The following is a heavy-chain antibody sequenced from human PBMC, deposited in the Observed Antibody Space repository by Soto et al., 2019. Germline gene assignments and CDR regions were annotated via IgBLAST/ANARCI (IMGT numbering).Heavy chain of an antibody. V-gene: IGHV3-21*01. D-gene: IGHD4-17*01. J-gene: IGHJ3*02. CDR1: GFTFSSYS. CDR3: AREGDYGDYPAFDI. Sequence: GSLRLSCAASGFTFSSYSMNWVRQAPGKGLEWVSSIGSSSSYIYYADSVKGRFTISRDNAKNSLYLQMNSLRAEDTAVYYCAREGDYGDYPAFDIWGQGTMVTVSS. CDR2: IGSSSSYI.